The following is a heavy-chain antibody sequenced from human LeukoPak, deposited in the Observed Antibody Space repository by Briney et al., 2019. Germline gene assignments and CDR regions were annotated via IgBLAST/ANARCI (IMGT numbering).Heavy chain of an antibody. V-gene: IGHV3-13*01. Sequence: GGSLRLSCAASGFTFCSYDMHWVRQVTGRGLEWVSSIGTAGDTYYPGSVKGRFTISRENAKNSMYLQMNSLRAGDTAVYYCARVGLEYYYGSGGYDYWGQGTLVTVSS. D-gene: IGHD3-10*01. CDR3: ARVGLEYYYGSGGYDY. J-gene: IGHJ4*02. CDR2: IGTAGDT. CDR1: GFTFCSYD.